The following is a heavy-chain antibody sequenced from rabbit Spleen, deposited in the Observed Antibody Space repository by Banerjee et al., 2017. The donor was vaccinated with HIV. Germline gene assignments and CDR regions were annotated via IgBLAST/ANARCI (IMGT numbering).Heavy chain of an antibody. J-gene: IGHJ4*01. D-gene: IGHD3-1*01. CDR1: GFSFSSSDY. CDR2: INSYTGKP. Sequence: QSLEESGGDLVKPGASLTLTCTASGFSFSSSDYICWVRQAPGKGLQWIACINSYTGKPVYATWAKGRFTISRTSSTTVTLQMTSLTAADTATYFCARDLASVVGWNFSLWGPGTLVTVS. V-gene: IGHV1S40*01. CDR3: ARDLASVVGWNFSL.